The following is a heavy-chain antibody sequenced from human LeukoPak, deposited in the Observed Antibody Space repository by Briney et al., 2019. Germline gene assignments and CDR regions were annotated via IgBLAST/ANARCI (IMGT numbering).Heavy chain of an antibody. CDR2: IYPGDSDT. CDR3: ASGSSYGDYVGNYFDY. CDR1: GYSFTSYW. J-gene: IGHJ4*02. V-gene: IGHV5-51*03. D-gene: IGHD4-17*01. Sequence: GESLKISCKGSGYSFTSYWIGWVRQMPGKDLEWMGIIYPGDSDTRYSPSFQGQVTISADKSISTAYLQWSSLKASDTAMYYCASGSSYGDYVGNYFDYWGQGTLVTVSS.